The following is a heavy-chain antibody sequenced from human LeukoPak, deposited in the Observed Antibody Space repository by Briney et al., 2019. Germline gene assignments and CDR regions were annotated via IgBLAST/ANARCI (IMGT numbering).Heavy chain of an antibody. CDR2: ITGPGGGT. CDR3: AKAPAANKYYYYYYMDV. V-gene: IGHV3-23*01. CDR1: GFTFSGYA. J-gene: IGHJ6*03. Sequence: GGSLSLSCAASGFTFSGYAMSWVRQARGEGLEWVSAITGPGGGTWYADSVQGRLTISRDNSKHTLYLQMNSLRGEDTAVYYCAKAPAANKYYYYYYMDVWGKGTPVTVSS. D-gene: IGHD2-2*01.